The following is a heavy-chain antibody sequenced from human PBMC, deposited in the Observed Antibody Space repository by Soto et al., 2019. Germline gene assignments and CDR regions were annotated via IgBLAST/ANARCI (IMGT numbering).Heavy chain of an antibody. V-gene: IGHV4-30-4*01. J-gene: IGHJ4*02. Sequence: QVQLQESGPGLVKPSQTLSLTCTVSGGSISSGDYYWSWIRQPPGKGLEWIGYMYYTGSTYYNPSLKSRISISVDTSKNQFSLKLSSVTAADTAVYYCARAFDDSSGYYGGLGYWGQGTLVTVSS. D-gene: IGHD3-22*01. CDR2: MYYTGST. CDR1: GGSISSGDYY. CDR3: ARAFDDSSGYYGGLGY.